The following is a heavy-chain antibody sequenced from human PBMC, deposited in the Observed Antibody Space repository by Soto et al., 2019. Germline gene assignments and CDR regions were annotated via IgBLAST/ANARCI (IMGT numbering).Heavy chain of an antibody. D-gene: IGHD6-19*01. CDR2: LYSGGST. Sequence: EVQLVESGGDLVQPGGSLRLSCAASGVTVSSNFMTWVRQAPGKGLEWVSVLYSGGSTYYLDAVKGRFSISRDDSKNTLYLQMNSLRAEDTAVYYCARGAGYSSGWPYYFDYWGQGTLVTVSS. CDR1: GVTVSSNF. J-gene: IGHJ4*02. CDR3: ARGAGYSSGWPYYFDY. V-gene: IGHV3-66*01.